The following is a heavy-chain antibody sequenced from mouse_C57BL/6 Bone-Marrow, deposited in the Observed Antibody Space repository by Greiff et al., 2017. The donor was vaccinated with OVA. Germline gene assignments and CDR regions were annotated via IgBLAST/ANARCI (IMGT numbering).Heavy chain of an antibody. V-gene: IGHV1-81*01. CDR2: IYPRSGNT. CDR1: GYTFTSYG. J-gene: IGHJ1*03. CDR3: AGITTVGHFDV. Sequence: QVQLKQSGAELARPGASVKLSCKASGYTFTSYGISWVKQRPGQGLEWIGEIYPRSGNTYYTEKFKGKATLTADKSSSTAYMELRSLTSEDSAVYFCAGITTVGHFDVWGTGTTVTVSS. D-gene: IGHD1-1*01.